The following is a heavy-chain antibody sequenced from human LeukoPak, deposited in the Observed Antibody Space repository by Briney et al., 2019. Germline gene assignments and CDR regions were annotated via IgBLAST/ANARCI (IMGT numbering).Heavy chain of an antibody. Sequence: SETLSLTCAVYGGSFSGYYWSWIRQPPGKGLEWIGEINHSGSTNYNPSLKSRVTISVDTSKNQFSLKLGSVTAADTAVYYCAASIDSSGFLDYWGQGSLVTVSS. J-gene: IGHJ4*02. V-gene: IGHV4-34*01. CDR3: AASIDSSGFLDY. CDR1: GGSFSGYY. CDR2: INHSGST. D-gene: IGHD3-22*01.